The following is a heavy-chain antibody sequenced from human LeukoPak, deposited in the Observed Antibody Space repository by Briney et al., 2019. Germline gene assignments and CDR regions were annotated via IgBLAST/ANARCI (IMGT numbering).Heavy chain of an antibody. Sequence: ASVKVSCKASGYTFTSYYMHWVRQAPGQGLGWMGIINPSGGSTSYAQKFQGRVTMTRDTSTSTVYMELSSLSSEDTAVYYCARGGRERYSSGWTDAFDIWGQGTMVTVSS. CDR1: GYTFTSYY. V-gene: IGHV1-46*01. CDR2: INPSGGST. D-gene: IGHD6-19*01. CDR3: ARGGRERYSSGWTDAFDI. J-gene: IGHJ3*02.